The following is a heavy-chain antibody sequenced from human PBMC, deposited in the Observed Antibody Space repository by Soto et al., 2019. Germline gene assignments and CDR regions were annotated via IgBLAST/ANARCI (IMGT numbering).Heavy chain of an antibody. CDR3: ARNSSGDSGGYYSPY. V-gene: IGHV1-69*13. CDR1: GGTFSSYA. Sequence: SVKVSCKASGGTFSSYAISWVRQAPGQGLEWMGGIIPIFGTANYAQKFQGRVTITADESTSTAYMELSSLRSEDTSAYYWARNSSGDSGGYYSPYWGQGTLVTVSS. D-gene: IGHD3-22*01. CDR2: IIPIFGTA. J-gene: IGHJ4*02.